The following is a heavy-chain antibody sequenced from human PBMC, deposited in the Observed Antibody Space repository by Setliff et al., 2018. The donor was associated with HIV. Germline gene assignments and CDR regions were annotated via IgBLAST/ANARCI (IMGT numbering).Heavy chain of an antibody. CDR3: ARDPYYYDSSGYGPRAFDI. Sequence: GGSLRLSCAASGFTFSSYSMNWVRQAPGKWLEWVSSISSSSSYIFYTDSVKGRFTISRDNAKNSLYLQMNSLGAEDTAVYYCARDPYYYDSSGYGPRAFDIWGQGTMVTVSS. CDR2: ISSSSSYI. J-gene: IGHJ3*02. D-gene: IGHD3-22*01. CDR1: GFTFSSYS. V-gene: IGHV3-21*01.